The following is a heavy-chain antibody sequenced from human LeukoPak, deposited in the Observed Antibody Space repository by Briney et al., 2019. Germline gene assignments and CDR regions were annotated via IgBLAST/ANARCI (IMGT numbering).Heavy chain of an antibody. CDR3: ARSSRSSWYGGAFDI. V-gene: IGHV4-39*01. J-gene: IGHJ3*02. Sequence: PSETLSLTCTVSGGSINSRSYYWGWIRQPPGTGLEWIGNIYYSGSTYYSPSLQSRVTISVDTSKNQFSLKLSSVTAADTAVYYFARSSRSSWYGGAFDIWGQGTMVTVSS. CDR1: GGSINSRSYY. D-gene: IGHD6-13*01. CDR2: IYYSGST.